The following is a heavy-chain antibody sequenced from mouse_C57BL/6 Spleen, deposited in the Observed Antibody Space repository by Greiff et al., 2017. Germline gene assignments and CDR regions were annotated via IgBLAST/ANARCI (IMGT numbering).Heavy chain of an antibody. V-gene: IGHV5-17*01. CDR1: GFTFSDYG. D-gene: IGHD2-5*01. Sequence: DVKLVESGGGLVKPGGSLKLSCAASGFTFSDYGMHWVRQAPEKGLEWVAYISSGSSTIYYADTVKGRFTISRDNAKNTLFLQMTSLRSEDTAMYYCARGYYSNYFYYFDYWGQGTTLTVSS. CDR3: ARGYYSNYFYYFDY. J-gene: IGHJ2*01. CDR2: ISSGSSTI.